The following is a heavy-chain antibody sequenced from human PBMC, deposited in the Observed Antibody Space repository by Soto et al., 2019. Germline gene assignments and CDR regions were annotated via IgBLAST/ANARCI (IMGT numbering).Heavy chain of an antibody. CDR3: ARGVRATIAFDY. CDR2: IYHCGST. J-gene: IGHJ4*02. D-gene: IGHD5-12*01. CDR1: GGSISSGGYS. Sequence: SETLSLTCAVSGGSISSGGYSWSWIRQPPGKGLEWIWYIYHCGSTYYNPSLKSRVTISVDRSKNQFSLKLSSVTAADTAVYYCARGVRATIAFDYWGQGTLVTVSS. V-gene: IGHV4-30-2*01.